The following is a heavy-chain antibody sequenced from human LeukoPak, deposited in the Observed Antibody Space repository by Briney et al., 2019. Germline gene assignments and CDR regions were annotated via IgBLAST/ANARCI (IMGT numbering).Heavy chain of an antibody. J-gene: IGHJ6*02. CDR3: ARPLHRTIYYYYGMDV. CDR2: INTNTGNP. V-gene: IGHV7-4-1*02. Sequence: ASVKVSCKASGYTFTSYAMNWVRQASGQGLEWMGWINTNTGNPTYAQGFTGRFVFSLDTSVSTAYLQISSLKAEDTAVYYCARPLHRTIYYYYGMDVWGQGTTVTVSS. CDR1: GYTFTSYA. D-gene: IGHD4-11*01.